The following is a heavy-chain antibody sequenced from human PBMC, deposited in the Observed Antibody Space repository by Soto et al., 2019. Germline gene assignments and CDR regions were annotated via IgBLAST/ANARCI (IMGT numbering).Heavy chain of an antibody. CDR3: ARSVEQWLSLDAFDI. D-gene: IGHD6-19*01. J-gene: IGHJ3*02. CDR2: IWYDGSNK. CDR1: GFIFSTYG. Sequence: QPGGSLRLSCAASGFIFSTYGMHWVRQAPGKGLEWVAVIWYDGSNKYYADSVKGRFTISRDNSKNTLYLQMNSLRAEDTAVYYCARSVEQWLSLDAFDIWGQGTMVTVSS. V-gene: IGHV3-33*01.